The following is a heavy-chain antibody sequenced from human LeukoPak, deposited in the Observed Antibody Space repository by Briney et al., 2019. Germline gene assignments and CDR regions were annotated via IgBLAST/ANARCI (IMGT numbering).Heavy chain of an antibody. CDR2: IYWDDDK. CDR3: ARATGYFDF. J-gene: IGHJ4*02. V-gene: IGHV2-5*02. CDR1: GFSLSTSGVG. D-gene: IGHD4-17*01. Sequence: TGSGPTLVKPTQTLTLTCTFSGFSLSTSGVGVGWIRQPPGRALEWLAFIYWDDDKHYSPSLKTRLTITKDTSKNQVVLTMPNMDPVDTATYYCARATGYFDFWGQGTLVTVSS.